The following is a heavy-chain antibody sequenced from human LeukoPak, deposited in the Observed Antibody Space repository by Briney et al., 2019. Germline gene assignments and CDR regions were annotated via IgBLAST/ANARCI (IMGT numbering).Heavy chain of an antibody. CDR2: INHSGST. CDR3: ARGIVVVVAATFNYYYYYGMDV. Sequence: RTSETLSLTCAVYGGSFSGYYWSWIRQPPGKGLEWIGEINHSGSTNYNPSLKSRVTISVDTSKNQFSLKLSSVTAADTAVYYCARGIVVVVAATFNYYYYYGMDVWGQGTTVTVSS. CDR1: GGSFSGYY. D-gene: IGHD2-15*01. V-gene: IGHV4-34*01. J-gene: IGHJ6*02.